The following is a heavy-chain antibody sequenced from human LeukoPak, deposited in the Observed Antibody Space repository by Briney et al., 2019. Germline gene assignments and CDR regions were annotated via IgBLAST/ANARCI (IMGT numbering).Heavy chain of an antibody. CDR3: ARDYYCGGDCYSWFDP. Sequence: GASVKVSCKASGGTFSSYAISWVRQAPGQGLEWMGGIIPIFGTANYAQKFQGRVTITADESTSTAYMELSSLRSEDTAVYYCARDYYCGGDCYSWFDPWGQGTLVTVSS. J-gene: IGHJ5*02. CDR1: GGTFSSYA. D-gene: IGHD2-21*01. V-gene: IGHV1-69*13. CDR2: IIPIFGTA.